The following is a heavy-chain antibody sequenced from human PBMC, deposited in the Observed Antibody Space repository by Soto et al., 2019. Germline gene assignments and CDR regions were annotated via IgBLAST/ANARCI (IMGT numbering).Heavy chain of an antibody. CDR2: ISYDGSNK. D-gene: IGHD3-22*01. V-gene: IGHV3-30-3*01. CDR3: ARVTDSSGYYVFEY. CDR1: VFTFGSYA. J-gene: IGHJ4*02. Sequence: GGSLRLSCASSVFTFGSYAMHCVRHSPGKWLEWVAVISYDGSNKYYADSVKGRFTISRDNSKNTLYLQMNSLRAEDTAVYYCARVTDSSGYYVFEYWGQGTLVTVSS.